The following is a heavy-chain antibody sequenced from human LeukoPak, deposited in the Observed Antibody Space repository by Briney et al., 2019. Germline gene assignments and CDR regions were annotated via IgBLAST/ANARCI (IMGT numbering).Heavy chain of an antibody. CDR1: GGSISSGGYS. Sequence: PSKTLSLTCAVSGGSISSGGYSWSWIRQPPGKGLEWIGYIYHSGSTYYNPSLKSRVTISVDRSKNQFSLKLSSVTAADTAVYYCARVLSSSWYDDAFDIWGQGTMVTVSS. CDR2: IYHSGST. V-gene: IGHV4-30-2*01. D-gene: IGHD6-13*01. CDR3: ARVLSSSWYDDAFDI. J-gene: IGHJ3*02.